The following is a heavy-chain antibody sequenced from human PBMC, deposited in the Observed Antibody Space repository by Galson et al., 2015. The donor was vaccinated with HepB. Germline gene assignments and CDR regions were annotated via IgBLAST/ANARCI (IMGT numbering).Heavy chain of an antibody. CDR3: ARHSHGGYFSGGFDP. Sequence: QSGAEVKKVGESLKISCEASGYSFTSYWIGWVRQMPGKGLEWMGIIYPSDSNTKYSPSFEGQVTISAVKSINTVYLQWSSLKASDTAIYYCARHSHGGYFSGGFDPWGQGTLVTVSS. CDR2: IYPSDSNT. J-gene: IGHJ5*02. D-gene: IGHD2-15*01. V-gene: IGHV5-51*01. CDR1: GYSFTSYW.